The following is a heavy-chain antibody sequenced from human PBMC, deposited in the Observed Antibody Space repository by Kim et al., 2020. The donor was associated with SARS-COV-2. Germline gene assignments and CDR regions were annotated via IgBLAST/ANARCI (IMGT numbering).Heavy chain of an antibody. Sequence: GGSLRLSFAASGFTFSSYGMHWVRQAPGKGLEWVAVISYDGSNKYYADSVKGRFTISRDNSKNTLYLQMNSLRAEDTAVYYCAKGIGYDFWSGYYKYYY. CDR1: GFTFSSYG. CDR3: AKGIGYDFWSGYYKYYY. D-gene: IGHD3-3*01. CDR2: ISYDGSNK. J-gene: IGHJ6*01. V-gene: IGHV3-30*18.